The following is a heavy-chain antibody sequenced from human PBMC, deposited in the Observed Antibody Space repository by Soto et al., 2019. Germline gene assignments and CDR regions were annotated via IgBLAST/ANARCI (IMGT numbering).Heavy chain of an antibody. CDR2: INGGNGDT. Sequence: ASVKVSCKASGYTFIKYAIHWVRQAPGQRLEWMGWINGGNGDTKYSQRFQGRVTITRDTFASTASMELSSLTSEDTAVYYCARDWGYCTGGTCRSRRGFFDFWGQGSLVTVSS. CDR3: ARDWGYCTGGTCRSRRGFFDF. V-gene: IGHV1-3*01. D-gene: IGHD2-8*02. J-gene: IGHJ4*02. CDR1: GYTFIKYA.